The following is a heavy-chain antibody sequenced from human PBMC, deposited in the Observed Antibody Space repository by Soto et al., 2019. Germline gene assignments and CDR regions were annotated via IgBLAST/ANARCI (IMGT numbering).Heavy chain of an antibody. CDR2: FSGSGGNI. J-gene: IGHJ6*02. V-gene: IGHV3-23*01. CDR3: AKDPPWTVEPLAMDV. Sequence: GGSLRLFCVASGFTFTTHAMSWVRQSPGKGLEWVSTFSGSGGNIYYAEAVKGRLTISRDDSKNTLYLQMNSLRVEDTAVYYCAKDPPWTVEPLAMDVWGQGSTVTVS. CDR1: GFTFTTHA. D-gene: IGHD4-4*01.